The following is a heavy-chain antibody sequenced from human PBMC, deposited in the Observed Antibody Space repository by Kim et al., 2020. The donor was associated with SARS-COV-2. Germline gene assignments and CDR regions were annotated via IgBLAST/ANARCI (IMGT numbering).Heavy chain of an antibody. J-gene: IGHJ4*02. Sequence: DASDESYADTVKGRFTIAGDNARNSLYLQMNNLRVEDTAVYYCAKGWGFDNGGQGTLVTVSS. D-gene: IGHD3-16*01. V-gene: IGHV3-7*01. CDR3: AKGWGFDN. CDR2: DASDE.